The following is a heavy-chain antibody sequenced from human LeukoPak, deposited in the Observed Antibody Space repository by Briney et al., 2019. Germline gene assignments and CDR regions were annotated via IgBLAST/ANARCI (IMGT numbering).Heavy chain of an antibody. D-gene: IGHD1-26*01. V-gene: IGHV3-7*01. CDR3: ARPAVVGEIFEF. CDR2: IKQDGNDQ. J-gene: IGHJ4*02. CDR1: GSTFNDYW. Sequence: GGSLRLSCAASGSTFNDYWMSWVRQAPGKGLEWVADIKQDGNDQKYVDSVKGRFTISRDNTKNSLYLQMNSLRAEDTAVYYCARPAVVGEIFEFWGQGTLVTVSS.